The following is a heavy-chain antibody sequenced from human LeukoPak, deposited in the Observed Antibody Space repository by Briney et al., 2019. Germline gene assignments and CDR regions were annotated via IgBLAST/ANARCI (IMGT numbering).Heavy chain of an antibody. Sequence: SETLSLTCSVSGGSINSSSYYWGLIRQPPGKGLEWIGYIYYSGSTNYNPSLKSRVTISVDTSKNQFSLKLSSVTAADTAVYYCASGTYYYDSSGSTLVRFDYWGQGTLVTVSS. CDR1: GGSINSSSYY. CDR2: IYYSGST. V-gene: IGHV4-61*05. D-gene: IGHD3-22*01. CDR3: ASGTYYYDSSGSTLVRFDY. J-gene: IGHJ4*02.